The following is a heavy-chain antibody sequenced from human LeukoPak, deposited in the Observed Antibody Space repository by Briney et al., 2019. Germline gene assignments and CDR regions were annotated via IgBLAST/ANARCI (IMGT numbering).Heavy chain of an antibody. V-gene: IGHV3-64*02. Sequence: PGGSLRLSCAASGFTFSNYAMHWVRQAPGKGLEYVSAIKSNGAGTYYADSVKGRFTISRDNSKNTLYLQMGSLRAEDMAVYYCARSSGYFDYWGQGTLVTVSS. D-gene: IGHD3-22*01. J-gene: IGHJ4*02. CDR3: ARSSGYFDY. CDR1: GFTFSNYA. CDR2: IKSNGAGT.